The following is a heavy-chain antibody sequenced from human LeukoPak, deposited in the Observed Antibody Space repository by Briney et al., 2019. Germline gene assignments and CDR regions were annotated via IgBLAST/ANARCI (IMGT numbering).Heavy chain of an antibody. CDR2: INHSGST. J-gene: IGHJ5*02. Sequence: SETLSLTCAVYGGSFSGYYWSWIRQPPGKGLEWIGEINHSGSTNYNPSLKSRVTISVDTSKNQFSLKLSSVTAADTAVYYCARVWIVATDNWFDPWGQGTLVTVSS. CDR1: GGSFSGYY. D-gene: IGHD5-12*01. V-gene: IGHV4-34*01. CDR3: ARVWIVATDNWFDP.